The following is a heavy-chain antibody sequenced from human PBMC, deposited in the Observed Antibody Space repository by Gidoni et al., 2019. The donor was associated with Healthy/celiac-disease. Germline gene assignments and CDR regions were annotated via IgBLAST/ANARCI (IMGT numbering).Heavy chain of an antibody. Sequence: QVQLVESGGGVVQPGGSLRLSCAASGFTFIRYGMPWVRQAPGKGLEWVAFIRYDGSNKYYADSVKGRFTISRDNSKNTLYLQMNSLRAEDTAVYYCAKEAGYSSSWSPRYYYGMDVWGQGTTVTVSS. CDR2: IRYDGSNK. D-gene: IGHD6-13*01. CDR3: AKEAGYSSSWSPRYYYGMDV. V-gene: IGHV3-30*02. CDR1: GFTFIRYG. J-gene: IGHJ6*02.